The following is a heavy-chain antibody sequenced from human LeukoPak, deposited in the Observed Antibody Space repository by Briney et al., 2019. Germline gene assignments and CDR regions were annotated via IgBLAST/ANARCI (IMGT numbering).Heavy chain of an antibody. J-gene: IGHJ6*03. CDR2: ISGDGGTT. CDR3: GNRTFGDQGIFTGRGSPYYYYYLDV. D-gene: IGHD2-21*02. CDR1: GFTFNDFV. V-gene: IGHV3-43*02. Sequence: GGSLRLSCTASGFTFNDFVMHWVRQVPGKSLEWVALISGDGGTTDYASSVEGRFTISRDNTQKSLFLEMNSLGPEDTALYYFGNRTFGDQGIFTGRGSPYYYYYLDVWGKGTTVIVS.